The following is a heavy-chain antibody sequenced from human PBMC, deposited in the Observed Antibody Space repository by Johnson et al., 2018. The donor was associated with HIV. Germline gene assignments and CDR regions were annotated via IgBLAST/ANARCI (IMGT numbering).Heavy chain of an antibody. Sequence: VQLVESGGGLVKPGGSLRLSCAASGFSFSDYYMSWIRQAPEKGLEWVADIKCDGSEKYYVDSVKGRFTISRDNAKNSLYLQMNSLRAEDTAVYYCARVLWDYGEEDAFDIWGQGTMVTVSS. V-gene: IGHV3-7*01. CDR2: IKCDGSEK. CDR1: GFSFSDYY. J-gene: IGHJ3*02. D-gene: IGHD4-17*01. CDR3: ARVLWDYGEEDAFDI.